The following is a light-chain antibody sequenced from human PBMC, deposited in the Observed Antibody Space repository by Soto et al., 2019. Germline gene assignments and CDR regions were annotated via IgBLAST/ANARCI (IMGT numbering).Light chain of an antibody. CDR2: GAS. CDR1: QTVSSNY. Sequence: EIVLTQSPGTLSLSPGERAPLSCRASQTVSSNYLAWYQQKPGQAPRLLIHGASSRATGIPDRFSGSGSGTDFSLTISRLEPEDSAVYYCQQYGNSRTFGQGTKVDIK. CDR3: QQYGNSRT. J-gene: IGKJ1*01. V-gene: IGKV3-20*01.